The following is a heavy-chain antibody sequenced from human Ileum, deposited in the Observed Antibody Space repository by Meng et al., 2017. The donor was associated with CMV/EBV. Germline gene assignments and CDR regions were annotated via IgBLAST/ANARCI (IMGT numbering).Heavy chain of an antibody. CDR2: VNNRGRT. D-gene: IGHD5-24*01. CDR3: ASGRLQFTPSALQH. Sequence: QVQLHQWGAGLLKPSETLSLTFAVSGEPLNGFFCSWIRQPPGRGLEWIGEVNNRGRTNYNPSLKSRLTISIDTSKRQLSLMVTSVTAADSAIYYCASGRLQFTPSALQHWGPGTLVTVSS. CDR1: GEPLNGFF. V-gene: IGHV4-34*01. J-gene: IGHJ1*01.